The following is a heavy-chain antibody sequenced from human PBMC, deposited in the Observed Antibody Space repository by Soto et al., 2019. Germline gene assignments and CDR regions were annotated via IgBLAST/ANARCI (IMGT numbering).Heavy chain of an antibody. Sequence: QVQLVQSGAEVKKPGASVKVSCKASGYTFTSYGITWVRQAPGQGLVWMGWISADKGNTNYAQKLQGRVTMTTDTSTSTAYMGPRSMRSDDTAVYYWVRERGSNAPDSWGQGTLVTVS. D-gene: IGHD3-16*01. J-gene: IGHJ4*02. CDR3: VRERGSNAPDS. CDR2: ISADKGNT. V-gene: IGHV1-18*01. CDR1: GYTFTSYG.